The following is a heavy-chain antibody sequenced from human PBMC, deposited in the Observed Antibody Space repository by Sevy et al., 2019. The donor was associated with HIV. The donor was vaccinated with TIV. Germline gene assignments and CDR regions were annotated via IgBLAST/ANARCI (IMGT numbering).Heavy chain of an antibody. J-gene: IGHJ4*02. Sequence: GGSLRLSCAASGITSSSYAMSRVRQPPGRGLEWVSTLSDSGVSTYYADSVKGRFTISRDNSKNILYLQMNSLRAEDTAVYYCARDRATSATGTLFDYWGQGTLVTVSS. CDR3: ARDRATSATGTLFDY. V-gene: IGHV3-23*01. CDR1: GITSSSYA. CDR2: LSDSGVST. D-gene: IGHD3-9*01.